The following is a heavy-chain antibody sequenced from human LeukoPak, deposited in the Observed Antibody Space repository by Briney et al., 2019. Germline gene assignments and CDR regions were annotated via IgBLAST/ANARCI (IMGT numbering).Heavy chain of an antibody. Sequence: GESLKISCKGSGYTFTTYWIGWVRQMPGKGLEWMGIIYPGDSDTRYSPSFQGQVTISADKSNSTAYLQWSSLKASDIAMYYCARHRTIGWLDDAFDIWGQGTMVTVSS. CDR1: GYTFTTYW. J-gene: IGHJ3*02. CDR3: ARHRTIGWLDDAFDI. CDR2: IYPGDSDT. D-gene: IGHD6-19*01. V-gene: IGHV5-51*01.